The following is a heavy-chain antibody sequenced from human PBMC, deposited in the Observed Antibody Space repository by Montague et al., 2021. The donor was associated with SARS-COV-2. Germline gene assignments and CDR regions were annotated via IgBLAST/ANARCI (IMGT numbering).Heavy chain of an antibody. Sequence: SETLSLTCTMSGGSTASHYWNWIRQSPGKRPEWIGYVYYNGDTMYNPSVQSRVTISIDTSENQFSLRLNSVTAADTAVYFCARGWAFDTWGQGRLVTVSS. CDR1: GGSTASHY. CDR2: VYYNGDT. D-gene: IGHD6-19*01. J-gene: IGHJ3*02. V-gene: IGHV4-59*08. CDR3: ARGWAFDT.